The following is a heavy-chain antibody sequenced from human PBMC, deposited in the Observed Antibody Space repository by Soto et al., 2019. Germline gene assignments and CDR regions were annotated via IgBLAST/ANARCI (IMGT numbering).Heavy chain of an antibody. CDR3: ARGTSSSWYGYYYYGMDV. CDR1: GYTFTSYD. J-gene: IGHJ6*02. V-gene: IGHV1-8*01. CDR2: MNPNSGNT. Sequence: GASVTVSCKASGYTFTSYDINWVRQATGQGLEWMGWMNPNSGNTGYAQKFQGRVTMTRNTSISTAYMELSSLRSEDTAVYYCARGTSSSWYGYYYYGMDVWGQGTTVTVSS. D-gene: IGHD6-13*01.